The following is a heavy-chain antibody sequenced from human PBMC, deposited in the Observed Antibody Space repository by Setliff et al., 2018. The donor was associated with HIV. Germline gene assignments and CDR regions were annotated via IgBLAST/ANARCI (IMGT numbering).Heavy chain of an antibody. V-gene: IGHV4-59*08. Sequence: PSETLSLTCTVSGGSMINYYWSWIRQPPGKGLEWVGYVYYNGDTNYNPSLNSRITVSVDTSRSQFSLQLNSVTATDTAVYYCARCGLVAGYRVYFDYWGQGSPVTISS. CDR1: GGSMINYY. J-gene: IGHJ4*02. D-gene: IGHD6-19*01. CDR3: ARCGLVAGYRVYFDY. CDR2: VYYNGDT.